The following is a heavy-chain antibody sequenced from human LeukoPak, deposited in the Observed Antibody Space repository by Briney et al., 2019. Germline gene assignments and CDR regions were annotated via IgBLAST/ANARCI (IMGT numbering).Heavy chain of an antibody. J-gene: IGHJ4*02. D-gene: IGHD4-17*01. CDR2: IIPIFGSP. CDR1: GGTFSSSA. V-gene: IGHV1-69*05. CDR3: ARADPDYGDWGVHY. Sequence: SVKVSCKASGGTFSSSAISWVRQAPGQGLEWMGGIIPIFGSPNYAQKFQGRVTFTTDESTSTAYMELSSLRSEDTAVYYCARADPDYGDWGVHYWGQGSLVTLSS.